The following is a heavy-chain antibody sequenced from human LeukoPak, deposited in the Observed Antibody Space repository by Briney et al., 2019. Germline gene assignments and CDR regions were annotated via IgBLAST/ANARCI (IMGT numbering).Heavy chain of an antibody. CDR3: ARGLRRSSSPPKYFQH. V-gene: IGHV4-34*01. D-gene: IGHD6-13*01. Sequence: SETLSLTCAVYGGSFSGYYWSWIRQPPGKGLEWIGEINHSGSTNYNPSLKSRVTISVDTSKNQFSLKLSSVTAADTAVYYCARGLRRSSSPPKYFQHWGQGTLATVSS. J-gene: IGHJ1*01. CDR2: INHSGST. CDR1: GGSFSGYY.